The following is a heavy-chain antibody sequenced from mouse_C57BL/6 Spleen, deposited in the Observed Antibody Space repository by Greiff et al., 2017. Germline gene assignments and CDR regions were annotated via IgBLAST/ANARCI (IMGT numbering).Heavy chain of an antibody. Sequence: VHVKQSGPELVKPGASVKISCKASGYSFTDYNMNWVKQSNGKSLEWIGVINPNYGTTSYNQKFKGKATLTVDQSSSTAYMQLNSLTSEDSAVYYCAREGYSNHAMDYWGQGTSVTVSS. CDR1: GYSFTDYN. J-gene: IGHJ4*01. CDR3: AREGYSNHAMDY. CDR2: INPNYGTT. V-gene: IGHV1-39*01. D-gene: IGHD2-5*01.